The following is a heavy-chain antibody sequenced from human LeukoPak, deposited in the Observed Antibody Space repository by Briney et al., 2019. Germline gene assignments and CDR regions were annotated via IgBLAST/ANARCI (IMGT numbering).Heavy chain of an antibody. D-gene: IGHD3-3*01. CDR2: ISSSSSYI. V-gene: IGHV3-21*01. CDR3: ARLEVFDSLGY. Sequence: KAGGSLRLSCAASGFTFSSYSMNWVRQAPGKGLEWVSSISSSSSYIYYAGSVKGRFTISRDNAKNSLYLQMNSLRAEDTAVYYCARLEVFDSLGYWGQGTLVTVSS. J-gene: IGHJ4*02. CDR1: GFTFSSYS.